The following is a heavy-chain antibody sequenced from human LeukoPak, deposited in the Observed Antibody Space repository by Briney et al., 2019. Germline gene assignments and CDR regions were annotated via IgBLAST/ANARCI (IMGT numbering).Heavy chain of an antibody. V-gene: IGHV1-8*01. Sequence: ASVKVSCKASGYTFTSYDINWVRQATGQGLEWMGWMNPNSGNTGYAQKFQGRVTMTRNTSISTAYMELSSLRSEDTAVYYCARCPPPTTVTTLYNWFDPWGQGTLVTVSS. D-gene: IGHD4-17*01. CDR1: GYTFTSYD. J-gene: IGHJ5*02. CDR2: MNPNSGNT. CDR3: ARCPPPTTVTTLYNWFDP.